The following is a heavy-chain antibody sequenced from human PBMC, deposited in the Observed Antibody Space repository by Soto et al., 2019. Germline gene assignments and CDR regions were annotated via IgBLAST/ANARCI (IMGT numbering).Heavy chain of an antibody. D-gene: IGHD3-22*01. CDR2: IYYSGST. J-gene: IGHJ4*02. Sequence: TSETLSLTCTVSGGSISSYYWSWIRQPPGKGLEWIGYIYYSGSTNYNPSLKSRVTISVDTSKNQFSLKLSSVTAADTAVYYCARVLTNYYDSSGYIDYWGQGTLVTVSS. CDR3: ARVLTNYYDSSGYIDY. V-gene: IGHV4-59*01. CDR1: GGSISSYY.